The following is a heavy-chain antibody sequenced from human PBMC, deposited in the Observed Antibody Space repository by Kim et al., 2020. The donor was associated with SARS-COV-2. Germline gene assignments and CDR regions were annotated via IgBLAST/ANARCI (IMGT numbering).Heavy chain of an antibody. D-gene: IGHD4-17*01. Sequence: GKGLEWVDVVWYDGSNKNYASSVKGRFIISRDNSKNTLYMQMNRLAVDDMAVYYCAREAGDYPAEYFQHWGQGSLVIVSS. CDR3: AREAGDYPAEYFQH. J-gene: IGHJ1*01. CDR2: VWYDGSNK. V-gene: IGHV3-33*01.